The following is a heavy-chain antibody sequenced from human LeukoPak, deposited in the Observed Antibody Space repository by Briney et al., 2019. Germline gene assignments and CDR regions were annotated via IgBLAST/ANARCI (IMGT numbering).Heavy chain of an antibody. V-gene: IGHV3-21*01. CDR3: ARDRGSDTSGYEDFDY. D-gene: IGHD3-22*01. CDR2: ISSGSSYI. Sequence: GGSLRLSCAASGFTFISYSMSWARQAPGKGLEWVSSISSGSSYIYYADSVNGRFTISRDNARNSLYLLMNSLRAEDTAIYYCARDRGSDTSGYEDFDYWGQGTLVTVSS. J-gene: IGHJ4*02. CDR1: GFTFISYS.